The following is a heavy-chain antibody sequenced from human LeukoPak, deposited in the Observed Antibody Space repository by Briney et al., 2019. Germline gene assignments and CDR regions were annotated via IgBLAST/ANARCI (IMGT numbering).Heavy chain of an antibody. D-gene: IGHD1-26*01. J-gene: IGHJ4*02. V-gene: IGHV1-69*02. CDR1: GGTFSSYT. CDR3: ARMGHSGSPFDY. CDR2: IIPILGIA. Sequence: SVKVSCKASGGTFSSYTISWVRQVPGQGLEWMGRIIPILGIANYAQKFQGRVTITADKSTSTAYMELSSLRSEDTAVYYCARMGHSGSPFDYWGQGTLVTVSS.